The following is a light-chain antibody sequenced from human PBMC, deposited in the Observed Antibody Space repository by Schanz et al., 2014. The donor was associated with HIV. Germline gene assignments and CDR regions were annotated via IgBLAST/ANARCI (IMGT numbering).Light chain of an antibody. J-gene: IGLJ1*01. V-gene: IGLV2-23*02. Sequence: QSALTQPASVSGSPGQSITISCTGTSSDVGGYNYVSWYQQHPGKAPKLMIYEVNKRPSGVSHRFSGAKSGNTASLTISGLQAEDEADYYCCSFAGADSLFVFGIGTKLTVL. CDR1: SSDVGGYNY. CDR2: EVN. CDR3: CSFAGADSLFV.